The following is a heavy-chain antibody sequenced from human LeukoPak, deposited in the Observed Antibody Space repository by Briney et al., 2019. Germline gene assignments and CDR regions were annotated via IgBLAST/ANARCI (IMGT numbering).Heavy chain of an antibody. CDR2: ISSNGGST. CDR1: GFTFSSYA. D-gene: IGHD6-13*01. J-gene: IGHJ4*02. Sequence: GGSLRLSCAASGFTFSSYAMHWVRQAPGKGLEYVSAISSNGGSTYYANSVKGRFTISRDNSKNTLYLQMNSLRAEDTAVYYCAKDLSIAAAGTTPYFDYWGQGTLVTVSS. V-gene: IGHV3-64*01. CDR3: AKDLSIAAAGTTPYFDY.